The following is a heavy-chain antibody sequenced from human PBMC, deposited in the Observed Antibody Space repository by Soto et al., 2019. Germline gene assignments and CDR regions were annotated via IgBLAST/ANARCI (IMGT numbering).Heavy chain of an antibody. J-gene: IGHJ4*02. Sequence: PGESLKISCKGSGYSFTRHWIGWVRQMPGKGLEWMGIIYPGDSDIRYSPSFQGQVTISAGKSISTAYLQWRSLKASDTAVYFCARFNSGSYLDYWGQGTLVTVSS. CDR1: GYSFTRHW. D-gene: IGHD1-26*01. V-gene: IGHV5-51*01. CDR3: ARFNSGSYLDY. CDR2: IYPGDSDI.